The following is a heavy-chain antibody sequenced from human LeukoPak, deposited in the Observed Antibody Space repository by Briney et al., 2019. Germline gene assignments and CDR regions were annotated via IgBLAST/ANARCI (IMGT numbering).Heavy chain of an antibody. D-gene: IGHD3-3*01. CDR2: IYYSGST. J-gene: IGHJ6*03. V-gene: IGHV4-39*01. Sequence: SETLPLTCTVSGGSISSSSYYWGWIRQPPGKGLEWIGSIYYSGSTYYNPSLKSRVTISVDTSKNQFSLKLSSVTAADTAVYYCARGYYDFWSGYYYYYYMDVWGKGTTVIVSS. CDR1: GGSISSSSYY. CDR3: ARGYYDFWSGYYYYYYMDV.